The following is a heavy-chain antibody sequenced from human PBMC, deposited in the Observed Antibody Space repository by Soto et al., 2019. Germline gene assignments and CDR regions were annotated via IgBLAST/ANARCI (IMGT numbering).Heavy chain of an antibody. D-gene: IGHD3-10*02. V-gene: IGHV3-74*01. J-gene: IGHJ6*02. CDR3: ARDRLVFVDFGGMDV. Sequence: PGGSLRLSCAASGFTFRGYWMHWVRQVPGKGLVWVARISSDGSNINYADSVKGRFTISRENAKNTLHLQMNSLRAEDTAVYYCARDRLVFVDFGGMDVWGQGTTVTVSS. CDR2: ISSDGSNI. CDR1: GFTFRGYW.